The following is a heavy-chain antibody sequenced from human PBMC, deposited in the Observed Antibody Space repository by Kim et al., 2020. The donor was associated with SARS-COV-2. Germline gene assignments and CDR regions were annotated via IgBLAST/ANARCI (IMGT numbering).Heavy chain of an antibody. CDR2: GRT. Sequence: GRTYYKQSLKSRITISTETAKNHFSLTLTSVTTADTAVYYCATAAGDAFDIWGQGTMVTVSS. J-gene: IGHJ3*02. CDR3: ATAAGDAFDI. V-gene: IGHV4-30-2*05. D-gene: IGHD6-13*01.